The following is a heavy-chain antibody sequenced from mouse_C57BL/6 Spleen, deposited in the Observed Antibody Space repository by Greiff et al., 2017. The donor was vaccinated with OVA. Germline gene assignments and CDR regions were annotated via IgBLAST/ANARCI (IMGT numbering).Heavy chain of an antibody. Sequence: VQLQQSGPELVKPGASVKISCKASGYTFTDYYMNWVKQSHGKSLEWIGDINPNNGGTSYNQKFKGKATLTVDKSSSTAYMELRSLTSEDSAVYYCARSDYYGSSYHYAMDYWGQGTSVTVSS. CDR3: ARSDYYGSSYHYAMDY. CDR1: GYTFTDYY. J-gene: IGHJ4*01. CDR2: INPNNGGT. V-gene: IGHV1-26*01. D-gene: IGHD1-1*01.